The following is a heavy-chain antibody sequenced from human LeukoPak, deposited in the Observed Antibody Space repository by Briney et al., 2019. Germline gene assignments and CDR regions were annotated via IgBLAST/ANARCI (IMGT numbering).Heavy chain of an antibody. CDR1: GFTFSSYS. V-gene: IGHV3-23*01. J-gene: IGHJ4*02. Sequence: HPGGSLRLSCAASGFTFSSYSMSWVRQAPGKGLEWVSAISSSGGNTYYADSVKGQFTISRDNAKNSLYLQMDSLTAEDTAVYYCARDSTYSSGSRFYDRFDYWGQGTLVTVSS. CDR2: ISSSGGNT. CDR3: ARDSTYSSGSRFYDRFDY. D-gene: IGHD2-15*01.